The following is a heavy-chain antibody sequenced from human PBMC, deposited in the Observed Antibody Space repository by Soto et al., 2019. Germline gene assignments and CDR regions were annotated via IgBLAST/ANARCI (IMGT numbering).Heavy chain of an antibody. D-gene: IGHD6-13*01. CDR1: GGSISSGNYY. CDR2: IFYSGRT. J-gene: IGHJ5*02. V-gene: IGHV4-31*03. Sequence: QVQLQESGPGLVKPSQTLSLTCTVSGGSISSGNYYWSWIRQHPGKGLEWIGYIFYSGRTYYNPSHKSRVTISVDTSKNQFSLKLSSVTAADTAVYYCARVFSDSSSFFDPWGQGTLVTVSS. CDR3: ARVFSDSSSFFDP.